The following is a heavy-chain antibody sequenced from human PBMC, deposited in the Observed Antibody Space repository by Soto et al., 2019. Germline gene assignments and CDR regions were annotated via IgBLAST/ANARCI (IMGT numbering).Heavy chain of an antibody. CDR2: FYYSGST. Sequence: SETLSLTCAVSGGSISSPNWWSWVRQPPGKGLEWIGYFYYSGSTNYNPSLKSRVTISVDTSKNQFSLKLSSVTAADTAVYYCARAGAATLSDYWGQGTLVTVSS. V-gene: IGHV4-4*02. D-gene: IGHD2-15*01. CDR1: GGSISSPNW. CDR3: ARAGAATLSDY. J-gene: IGHJ4*02.